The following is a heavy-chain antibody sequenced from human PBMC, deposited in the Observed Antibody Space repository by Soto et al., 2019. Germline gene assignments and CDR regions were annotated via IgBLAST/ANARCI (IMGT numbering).Heavy chain of an antibody. J-gene: IGHJ4*02. CDR3: ARRSVVVVAAVDY. D-gene: IGHD2-15*01. CDR2: IYYSGST. Sequence: PSETLSLTCTVSGGSISSSSYYWGWIHQPPGKGLEWIGSIYYSGSTYYNPSLKSRVTISVDTSKNQFSLKLSSVTAADTAVYYCARRSVVVVAAVDYWGRGTLVTVSS. V-gene: IGHV4-39*01. CDR1: GGSISSSSYY.